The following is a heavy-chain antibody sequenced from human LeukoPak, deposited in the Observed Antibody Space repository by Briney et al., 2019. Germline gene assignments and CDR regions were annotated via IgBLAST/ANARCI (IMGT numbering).Heavy chain of an antibody. CDR2: ISHDGSNK. V-gene: IGHV3-30-3*01. CDR1: GFTFSSYG. D-gene: IGHD3-10*01. Sequence: GGSLRLSCGASGFTFSSYGMHWVRQAPGKGLEWVAVISHDGSNKYYAGSVKGRFTISRDNSKNTLYLQMNSLRAEDTAVYYCARDSGGMVRGDIFDYWGQGTLVTVSS. CDR3: ARDSGGMVRGDIFDY. J-gene: IGHJ4*02.